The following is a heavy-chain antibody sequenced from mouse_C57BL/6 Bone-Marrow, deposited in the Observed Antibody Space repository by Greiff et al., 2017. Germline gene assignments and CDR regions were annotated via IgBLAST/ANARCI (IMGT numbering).Heavy chain of an antibody. CDR2: IDPSNSST. J-gene: IGHJ4*01. V-gene: IGHV1-50*01. D-gene: IGHD2-1*01. Sequence: QVQLQQPGAELVKPGASVKLSCKASGYTFTSYWMQWVKQRPGQGLEWIGEIDPSNSSTNYNQKFKGKATLTVDPSSSTAYMQLSSLTSEDSAVYYWARSCNYVFYAMDYWGQGTSVTVSS. CDR1: GYTFTSYW. CDR3: ARSCNYVFYAMDY.